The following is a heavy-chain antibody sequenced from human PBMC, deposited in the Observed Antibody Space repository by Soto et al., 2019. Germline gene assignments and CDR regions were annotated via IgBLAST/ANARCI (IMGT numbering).Heavy chain of an antibody. CDR1: GFTFSSYG. Sequence: QVQLVESGGGVVQPGRSLRLSCAASGFTFSSYGMHWVRHAPGKGLEWVAVISYDGSNKYYADSVKGRFTISRDNSKNALYPQMNSLRAEDTAVYYCAKAAGYCISTSSPDPDYWGQGTLVTVSS. D-gene: IGHD2-2*01. CDR3: AKAAGYCISTSSPDPDY. V-gene: IGHV3-30*18. CDR2: ISYDGSNK. J-gene: IGHJ4*02.